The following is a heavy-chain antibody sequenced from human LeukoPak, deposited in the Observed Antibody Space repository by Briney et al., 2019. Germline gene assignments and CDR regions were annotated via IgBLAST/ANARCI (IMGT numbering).Heavy chain of an antibody. Sequence: SETLSLTCAVYGGSFSGYYWGWIRQPPGKGLEWSGEINHSGSTNYNPSLKSRVTISVDTSKNQFSLKLSSVTVADTAVHYCASRIVPSSDFDYWGQGTLVTVSS. J-gene: IGHJ4*02. CDR1: GGSFSGYY. CDR3: ASRIVPSSDFDY. D-gene: IGHD5-12*01. V-gene: IGHV4-34*01. CDR2: INHSGST.